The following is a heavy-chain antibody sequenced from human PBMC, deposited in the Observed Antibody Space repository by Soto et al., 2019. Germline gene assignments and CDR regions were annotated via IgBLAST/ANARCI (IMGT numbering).Heavy chain of an antibody. V-gene: IGHV3-30-3*01. J-gene: IGHJ4*02. CDR1: GFTFSSYA. CDR2: ISYDGSNK. D-gene: IGHD3-9*01. CDR3: ATPGGTGKGYFDY. Sequence: QVQLVESGGGVVQPGRSLRLSCAASGFTFSSYAMHWVRQAPGKGLEGVAVISYDGSNKYYADSVKGRFTISRDNSKNTLYLQRNSLRAEDTAVYYCATPGGTGKGYFDYWGQGTLVTVSS.